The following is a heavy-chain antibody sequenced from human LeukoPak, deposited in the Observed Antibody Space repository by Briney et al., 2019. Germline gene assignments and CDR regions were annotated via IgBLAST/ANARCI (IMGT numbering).Heavy chain of an antibody. J-gene: IGHJ4*02. D-gene: IGHD4-17*01. CDR1: GFTVSNNY. CDR2: IYSGGST. CDR3: VRGSYGAYDY. V-gene: IGHV3-53*01. Sequence: GGSLRLSCAASGFTVSNNYMSWVRQAPGKGLEWVSVIYSGGSTYYADSVKGRFTISRDNAKSSLFLHMNSLRAEDTAVYYCVRGSYGAYDYWGQGSLVTVSS.